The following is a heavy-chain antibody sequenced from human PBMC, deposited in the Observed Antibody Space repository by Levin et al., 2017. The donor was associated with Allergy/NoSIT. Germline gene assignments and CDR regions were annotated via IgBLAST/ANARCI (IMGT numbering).Heavy chain of an antibody. V-gene: IGHV3-30*18. Sequence: QASETLSLTCAASGFTFSSYAMHWVRQAPGKGLEWVAVISHDETYKYYVDSVKGRFTISRDNSKNTLYLQMNSLRGEETAVYYCAKDTTGVVVVASAFDYWGQGTLVTVSS. J-gene: IGHJ4*02. CDR1: GFTFSSYA. D-gene: IGHD2-15*01. CDR3: AKDTTGVVVVASAFDY. CDR2: ISHDETYK.